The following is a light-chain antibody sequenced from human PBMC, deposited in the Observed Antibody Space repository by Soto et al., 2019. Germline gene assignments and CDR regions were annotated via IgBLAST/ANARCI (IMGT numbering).Light chain of an antibody. CDR3: QHYSGSSPWA. CDR2: RAS. J-gene: IGKJ1*01. V-gene: IGKV1-5*03. CDR1: QSVDNC. Sequence: DIHMTQSPSTLSASVGDRAIITCRASQSVDNCLAWYQQKPGKDPKVVIYRASGLAPGIPSRFSGSGYGTEFTLTSSSLQPDDFATYYCQHYSGSSPWAFGQGTKVEIK.